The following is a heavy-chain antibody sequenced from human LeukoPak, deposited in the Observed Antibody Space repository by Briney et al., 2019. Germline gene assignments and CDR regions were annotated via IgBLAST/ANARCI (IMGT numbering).Heavy chain of an antibody. CDR2: IKQDGSEK. J-gene: IGHJ4*02. D-gene: IGHD6-19*01. Sequence: PGGSLRLSCAASEFTFSSYWMSWVRQAPGKGLEWVANIKQDGSEKYYVDSVKGRFTISRDNAKNSLYLQMNSLRAEDTAVYYCARIPGIAVAGFDYWGQGTLVTVSS. V-gene: IGHV3-7*01. CDR1: EFTFSSYW. CDR3: ARIPGIAVAGFDY.